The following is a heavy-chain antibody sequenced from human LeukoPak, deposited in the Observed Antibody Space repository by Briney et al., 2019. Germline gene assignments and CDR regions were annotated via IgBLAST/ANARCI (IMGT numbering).Heavy chain of an antibody. J-gene: IGHJ2*01. V-gene: IGHV4-31*03. CDR2: ISYSEST. CDR3: ARATYHTPRYFVPLAGHFHL. CDR1: GASVDSGGYY. Sequence: SETLSLTCSVSGASVDSGGYYCIWIRQRPCAGLGWIRYISYSESTYYKPSLRGRLTISLDTSDNPFSLTPTSLPAAHAAVHSSARATYHTPRYFVPLAGHFHLRARRTLVPVSS. D-gene: IGHD3-16*02.